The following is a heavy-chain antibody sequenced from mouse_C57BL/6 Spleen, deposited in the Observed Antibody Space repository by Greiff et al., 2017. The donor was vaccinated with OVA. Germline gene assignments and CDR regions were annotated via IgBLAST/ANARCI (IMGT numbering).Heavy chain of an antibody. V-gene: IGHV5-9*01. Sequence: DVKLVESGGGLVKPGGSLKLSCAASGFTFSSYTMSWVRQTPEKRLAWVATISGGGGNTYYPDSVKGRFTISRDNAKNTLYLQMSSLRSEDTALYYCARQLYDGYYGYWGQGTTLTVSS. CDR2: ISGGGGNT. J-gene: IGHJ2*01. D-gene: IGHD2-3*01. CDR1: GFTFSSYT. CDR3: ARQLYDGYYGY.